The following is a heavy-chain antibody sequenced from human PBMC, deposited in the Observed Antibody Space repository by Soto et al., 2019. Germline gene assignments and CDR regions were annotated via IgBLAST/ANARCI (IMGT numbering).Heavy chain of an antibody. V-gene: IGHV3-23*01. Sequence: EVQLLESGGGLVQPGGSLRLSCAASGFTFSSYAMSWVRQAPGKGLEWVSAISGSGGSTYYADSVKGRFTISRDNSKNTLDLQMNSLRAEDAAVYYCAAYRRGLWSRTRSYGMDVWGQGTTVTVSS. CDR1: GFTFSSYA. CDR2: ISGSGGST. D-gene: IGHD3-3*01. CDR3: AAYRRGLWSRTRSYGMDV. J-gene: IGHJ6*02.